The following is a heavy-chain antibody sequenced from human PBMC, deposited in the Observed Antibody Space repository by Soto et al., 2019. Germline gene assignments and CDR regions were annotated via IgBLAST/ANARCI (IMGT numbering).Heavy chain of an antibody. CDR3: ARNGDSSDYRGWFDP. D-gene: IGHD3-22*01. V-gene: IGHV3-66*01. CDR2: IYSGGNT. J-gene: IGHJ5*02. Sequence: EVQLVESGGGLVQPGGSLRLSCAASGFTVSSNYMSWVRQAPGKGLEWVSVIYSGGNTYYADSVKGRFTISRDNSKNTLYLQMSSLGAADTAVYYCARNGDSSDYRGWFDPWGQGTLVTVSS. CDR1: GFTVSSNY.